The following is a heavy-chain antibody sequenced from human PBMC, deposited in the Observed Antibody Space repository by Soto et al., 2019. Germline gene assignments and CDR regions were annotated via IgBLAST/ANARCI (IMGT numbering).Heavy chain of an antibody. CDR3: AKDPVDYGDYSDYFDY. V-gene: IGHV3-7*03. J-gene: IGHJ4*02. CDR1: GFTFSSKW. D-gene: IGHD4-17*01. Sequence: AGGSLRLSCAASGFTFSSKWMGWVRQAPGKGMEWVANINEDGSDKFFADSVKGRFTVSRDNSENTLYLQMNSLRAEDTAVYYCAKDPVDYGDYSDYFDYWGQGTLVTVSS. CDR2: INEDGSDK.